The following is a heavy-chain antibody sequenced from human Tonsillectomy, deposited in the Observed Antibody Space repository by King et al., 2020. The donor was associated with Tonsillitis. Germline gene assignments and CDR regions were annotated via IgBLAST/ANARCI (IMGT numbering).Heavy chain of an antibody. Sequence: QLQLQESGPGLVKPSQTLSLTCTVSGDSINSADHHWNWLRQPAGQGPEWIGDMYTSGSTYYNPSLKSRVTMSLDTSKNQVSLKLSSVTATDTAVYYCARGLQASWESHGYWGQGTVVTVSS. D-gene: IGHD1-26*01. J-gene: IGHJ4*02. CDR1: GDSINSADHH. CDR3: ARGLQASWESHGY. CDR2: MYTSGST. V-gene: IGHV4-61*02.